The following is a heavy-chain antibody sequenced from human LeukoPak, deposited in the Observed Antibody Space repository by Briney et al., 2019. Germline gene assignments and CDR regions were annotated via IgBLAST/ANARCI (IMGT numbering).Heavy chain of an antibody. CDR3: ARDLTIAAANYYFDN. CDR2: IYSGGST. J-gene: IGHJ4*02. CDR1: GFTVSSSY. D-gene: IGHD6-13*01. Sequence: GGSLRLSFAASGFTVSSSYMSWVRQAPGKGLEWVSVIYSGGSTYYADSVKGRFTISRDNSKNTLYLQMNSLRAEDTAMYYCARDLTIAAANYYFDNWGQGTLVTVSS. V-gene: IGHV3-66*01.